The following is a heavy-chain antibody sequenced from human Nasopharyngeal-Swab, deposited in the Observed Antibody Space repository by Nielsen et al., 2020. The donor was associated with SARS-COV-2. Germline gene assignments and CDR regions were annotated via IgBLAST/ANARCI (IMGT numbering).Heavy chain of an antibody. J-gene: IGHJ4*02. CDR3: AKLGDY. CDR2: ISDSGDDT. V-gene: IGHV3-23*01. Sequence: GESPKISCAASGFTFSISAMSWVRQAPGKGLEWVSSISDSGDDTYYADSVKGRFSISRDNSKNTLDLQMNSLRAEDTAVYYCAKLGDYWGQGMLVTVSS. CDR1: GFTFSISA.